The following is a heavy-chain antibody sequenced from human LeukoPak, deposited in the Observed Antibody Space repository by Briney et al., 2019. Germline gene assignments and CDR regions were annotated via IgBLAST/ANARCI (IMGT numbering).Heavy chain of an antibody. CDR1: GFTFSSYA. V-gene: IGHV3-23*01. Sequence: PGGSLRLSCAASGFTFSSYAMSWVRQAPGKGLEWVSAISGSGGSTYYADSVKGRFTISRDNSKNTLYLQMNSLRAEDTAVYYCARALYGFGESYGMDVWGQGTTVTVSS. CDR3: ARALYGFGESYGMDV. CDR2: ISGSGGST. D-gene: IGHD3-10*01. J-gene: IGHJ6*02.